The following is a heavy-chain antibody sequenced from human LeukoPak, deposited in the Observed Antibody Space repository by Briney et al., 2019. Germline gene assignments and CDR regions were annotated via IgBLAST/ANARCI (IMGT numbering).Heavy chain of an antibody. J-gene: IGHJ4*02. Sequence: GGSLRLSCAASGFTFSSYAMHWVRQAPGKGPEWVAVIYSGGSTYYADSVKGRFTISRDNSKNTLYLQMNSLRAEDTAVYYCARLDRDAFDYWGQGTLVTVSS. V-gene: IGHV3-53*01. CDR3: ARLDRDAFDY. CDR1: GFTFSSYA. CDR2: IYSGGST. D-gene: IGHD3-22*01.